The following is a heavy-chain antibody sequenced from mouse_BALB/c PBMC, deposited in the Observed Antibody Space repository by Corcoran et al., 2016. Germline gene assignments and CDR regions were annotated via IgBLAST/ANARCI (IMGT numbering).Heavy chain of an antibody. CDR2: INTYTGEP. V-gene: IGHV9-1*02. J-gene: IGHJ4*01. CDR3: AYDGYPHYYAMDY. Sequence: QIQLVQTGPELKKPGETVKISCKASGYTFTNYGMNWVKQAPGRGLKWMGWINTYTGEPTYADDFKGRFAFSLETSASTAYLQINNLKNEDMATYFCAYDGYPHYYAMDYWGQGTSVTVSS. D-gene: IGHD2-3*01. CDR1: GYTFTNYG.